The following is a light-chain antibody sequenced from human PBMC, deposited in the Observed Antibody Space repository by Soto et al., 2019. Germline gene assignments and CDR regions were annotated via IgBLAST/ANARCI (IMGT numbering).Light chain of an antibody. CDR2: KTS. J-gene: IGKJ4*01. CDR3: QQYHSFSLT. V-gene: IGKV1-5*03. Sequence: DIQMTQSPSTLSASVGDRVTITCRASQSISNWLAWYQQKPGKAPKLLIYKTSNLESGVPSRFSGSGSGTEFSLTISSLQPDDFATYYCQQYHSFSLTFGGGTRVEV. CDR1: QSISNW.